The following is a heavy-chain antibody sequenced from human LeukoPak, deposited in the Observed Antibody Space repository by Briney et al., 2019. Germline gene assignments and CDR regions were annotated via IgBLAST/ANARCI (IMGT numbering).Heavy chain of an antibody. D-gene: IGHD2-15*01. CDR3: AKSKVVAATMGRFDY. V-gene: IGHV3-23*01. CDR1: GFTFSSYS. Sequence: GGSLRLSCAASGFTFSSYSMNWVRQAPGKGLEWVSAISGSDGSTYYADSVKGRFTISRDNSKNTLYLQMNSLRAEDTAVYYCAKSKVVAATMGRFDYWGQGTLVTVSS. J-gene: IGHJ4*02. CDR2: ISGSDGST.